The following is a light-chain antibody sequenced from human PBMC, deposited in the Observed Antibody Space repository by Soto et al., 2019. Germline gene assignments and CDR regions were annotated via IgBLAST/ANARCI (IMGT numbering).Light chain of an antibody. CDR1: SSNIGGAYD. Sequence: QSVLTQPPSVSGAPGQRVTISCTGSSSNIGGAYDVHWYQQHPGTAPKLLIYANNYRPSGVPDRFSGSKSGTSASLAITGLQAEDEADYYCQSYDSSLNGYVFGTGTKGIVL. J-gene: IGLJ1*01. V-gene: IGLV1-40*01. CDR3: QSYDSSLNGYV. CDR2: ANN.